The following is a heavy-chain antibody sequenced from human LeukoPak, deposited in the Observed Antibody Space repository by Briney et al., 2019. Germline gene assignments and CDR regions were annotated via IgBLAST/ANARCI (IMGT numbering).Heavy chain of an antibody. CDR1: GFTFSSYS. V-gene: IGHV3-21*01. Sequence: GGSLRLSCAASGFTFSSYSMNWVRQAPGKGLEWVSSISSSSSYIYYADSVKGRFTISRDNAKNSLYLQMNSLRAEDTAVYYCARGGTTVTPKNFDFWGQGTLVTVSP. D-gene: IGHD4-17*01. J-gene: IGHJ4*02. CDR3: ARGGTTVTPKNFDF. CDR2: ISSSSSYI.